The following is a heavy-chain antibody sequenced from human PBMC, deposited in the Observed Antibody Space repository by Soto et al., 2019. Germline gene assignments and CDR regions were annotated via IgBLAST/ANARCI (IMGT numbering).Heavy chain of an antibody. CDR1: GFTFSSYG. J-gene: IGHJ6*03. CDR2: ISYDGSNK. V-gene: IGHV3-30*18. D-gene: IGHD3-3*01. CDR3: AKSFWSGPIPLYYMDV. Sequence: GGSLRLSCAASGFTFSSYGMHWVRQAPGKGLEWVAVISYDGSNKYYADSVKGRFTISRDNSKNTLYLQMNSLRAEDTAVYYCAKSFWSGPIPLYYMDVWGKGTTVTVSS.